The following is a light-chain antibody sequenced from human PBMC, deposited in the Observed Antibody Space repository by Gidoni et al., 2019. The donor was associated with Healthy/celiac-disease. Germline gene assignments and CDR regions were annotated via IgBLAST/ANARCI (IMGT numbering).Light chain of an antibody. CDR2: LGS. J-gene: IGKJ5*01. CDR1: QSLLHSNGYNY. CDR3: MQALQTPT. Sequence: DIVMTQSPLYLPVTPGEPASISCRSSQSLLHSNGYNYLDWYLQKPGQSPQLLIYLGSNRASGVPDRFSGSGSGTDFTLKISRVEAEDVGVYYCMQALQTPTFGQXTRLEIK. V-gene: IGKV2-28*01.